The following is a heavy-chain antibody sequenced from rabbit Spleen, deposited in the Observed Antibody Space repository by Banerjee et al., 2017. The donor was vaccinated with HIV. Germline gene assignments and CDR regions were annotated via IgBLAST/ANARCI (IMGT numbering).Heavy chain of an antibody. CDR2: IDTGSRDFT. V-gene: IGHV1S40*01. CDR3: ARDTGSSFSTYGMDL. Sequence: LVEYGGDLVQPGASLTLTCTASGFDFSAYTFMCWVRQAPGKGLEWIACIDTGSRDFTYYASWAKGRFTISKTSSTTVTLQVTSLTVADTATYFCARDTGSSFSTYGMDLWGPGTLVTVS. J-gene: IGHJ6*01. CDR1: GFDFSAYTF. D-gene: IGHD8-1*01.